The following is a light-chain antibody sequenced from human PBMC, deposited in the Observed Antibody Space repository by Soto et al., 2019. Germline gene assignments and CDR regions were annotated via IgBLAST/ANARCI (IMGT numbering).Light chain of an antibody. CDR1: SSDVGAYNY. V-gene: IGLV2-14*01. J-gene: IGLJ3*02. CDR2: EVT. Sequence: QSALTQPASVSGSPGQSITISCTGNSSDVGAYNYVSWYQQHPGKAPKLMIYEVTDRPSGVSNRFSGSKSGNTASLTISGLQAEDEADYYCAAWDDTLNAWVFGGGTKLTVL. CDR3: AAWDDTLNAWV.